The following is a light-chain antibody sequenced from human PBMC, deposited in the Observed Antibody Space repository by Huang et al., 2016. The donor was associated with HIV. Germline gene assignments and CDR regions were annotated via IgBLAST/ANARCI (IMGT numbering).Light chain of an antibody. J-gene: IGKJ4*01. CDR3: QQYNNRPLT. CDR2: RAS. V-gene: IGKV3-15*01. CDR1: QSVGDN. Sequence: EIVMTQSPATLSVSPGERATLSCRASQSVGDNLAWYQQTPGQAPRLLVYRASIRAIAIPARFSGSGSGTEFTLTISGLQSEDFAVYYCQQYNNRPLTFGGGTKVEI.